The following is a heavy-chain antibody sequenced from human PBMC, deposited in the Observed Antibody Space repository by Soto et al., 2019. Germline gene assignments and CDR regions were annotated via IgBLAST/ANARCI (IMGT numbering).Heavy chain of an antibody. D-gene: IGHD1-26*01. CDR2: LNPNGGST. Sequence: QVRLVQSGAEVKAPGASVKVSCKAPGDTFTSYYMHWVRQAPGHGLEWMGVLNPNGGSTRFAHKFKRRVTMTSDTTTSTVYMELRGLTSEATAVYYCARSSGVGSGIIIEGTNWFAPLGQGTLVTVSS. V-gene: IGHV1-46*01. CDR3: ARSSGVGSGIIIEGTNWFAP. J-gene: IGHJ5*02. CDR1: GDTFTSYY.